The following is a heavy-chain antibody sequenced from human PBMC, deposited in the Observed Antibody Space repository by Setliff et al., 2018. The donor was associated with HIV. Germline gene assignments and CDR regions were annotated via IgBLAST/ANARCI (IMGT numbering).Heavy chain of an antibody. D-gene: IGHD6-19*01. CDR2: IDYRGST. V-gene: IGHV4-34*01. Sequence: PSETLSLTCAVYGGSFSGYYWTWIRQPPGKGLEWIGDIDYRGSTNYNPSLQSRVTISVDTSKNHFSLKLNSVTAADTAVYYCARQGAVTGHSFDYWGQGALVTVSS. CDR3: ARQGAVTGHSFDY. J-gene: IGHJ4*02. CDR1: GGSFSGYY.